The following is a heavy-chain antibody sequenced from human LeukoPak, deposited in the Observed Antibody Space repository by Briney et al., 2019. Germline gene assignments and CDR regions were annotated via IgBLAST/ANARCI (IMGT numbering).Heavy chain of an antibody. CDR1: GFTFSSYA. CDR3: ARDQSSGLKSYYYGMDV. J-gene: IGHJ6*02. Sequence: GGSLRLSCAASGFTFSSYAMHWVRQAPGKGLEWVAVISYDGSNKYYADSVKGRFTISRDNSKNTLYLQMNSLRAEDTAVYYCARDQSSGLKSYYYGMDVWGQGTTVTVSS. D-gene: IGHD6-19*01. CDR2: ISYDGSNK. V-gene: IGHV3-30*04.